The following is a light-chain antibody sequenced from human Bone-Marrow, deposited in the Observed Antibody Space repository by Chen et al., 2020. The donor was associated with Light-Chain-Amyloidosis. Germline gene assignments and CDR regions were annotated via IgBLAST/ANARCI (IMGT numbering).Light chain of an antibody. CDR3: RSYTITNALV. J-gene: IGLJ1*01. CDR2: ELS. Sequence: QSALTQPASVSGSPGQSITISCTGTSRDVGGDNHVSWYQQHPDKAPKLMIYELSNRPSWVPDRFSRGMSDNTGSLAISGLQPEDEADDICRSYTITNALVVGSGTNVTVL. V-gene: IGLV2-14*01. CDR1: SRDVGGDNH.